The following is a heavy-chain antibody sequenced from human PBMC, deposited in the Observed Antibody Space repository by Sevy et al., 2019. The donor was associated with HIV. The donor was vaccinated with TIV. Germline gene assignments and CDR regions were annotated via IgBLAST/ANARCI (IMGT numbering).Heavy chain of an antibody. J-gene: IGHJ6*03. D-gene: IGHD3-22*01. CDR2: ISSSSSYI. V-gene: IGHV3-21*01. CDR1: GFTFSSYS. Sequence: GGSLRLSCAASGFTFSSYSMNWVRQAPGKGLEWVSSISSSSSYIYYADSVKGRFTISRDNAKNSLYLQMTSLRAEDTAVYYCARVGITMIDYYYYYMDVWGKGTTVTVSS. CDR3: ARVGITMIDYYYYYMDV.